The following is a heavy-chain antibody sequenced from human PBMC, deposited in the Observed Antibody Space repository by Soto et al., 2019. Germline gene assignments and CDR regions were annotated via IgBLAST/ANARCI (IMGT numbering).Heavy chain of an antibody. Sequence: SETLSLTCTVSGGSISSSSYYWGWIRQPPGKGLEWIGGIYYSGSTYYNPSLKSRVTISVDTSKNQFSLKLSSVTAADTAVYYCAVSYYYDSSGYYSYFDYWGQGTLVTVSS. D-gene: IGHD3-22*01. J-gene: IGHJ4*02. CDR3: AVSYYYDSSGYYSYFDY. CDR1: GGSISSSSYY. CDR2: IYYSGST. V-gene: IGHV4-39*01.